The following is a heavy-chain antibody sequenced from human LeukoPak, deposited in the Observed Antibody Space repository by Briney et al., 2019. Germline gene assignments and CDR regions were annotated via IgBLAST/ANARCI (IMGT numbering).Heavy chain of an antibody. CDR3: ARGPLCTTASCYTSGHLDP. CDR2: ISGSGGST. J-gene: IGHJ5*02. CDR1: GFTFSNYA. Sequence: PGGSLRLSCAASGFTFSNYAMGWVRQAPGKGLEWVSAISGSGGSTYYADSVKGRFTISRDNSKNTLFLQMNSLRAEDTAVYYCARGPLCTTASCYTSGHLDPWGQGTLVTVSS. D-gene: IGHD2-2*02. V-gene: IGHV3-23*01.